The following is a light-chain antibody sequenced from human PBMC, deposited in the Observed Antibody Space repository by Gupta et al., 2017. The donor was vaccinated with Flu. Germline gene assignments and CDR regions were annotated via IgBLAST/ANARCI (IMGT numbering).Light chain of an antibody. CDR1: SLRKYS. CDR3: SSRDSSGNEFL. Sequence: SSELTQDPAVSVALVQTVRITCQGDSLRKYSASWYQQKPGQAPVVVIYSKENRPAGIADRFSGSSSGNTASLTITGAQAEDEADYYCSSRDSSGNEFLFGGGTKMTVL. V-gene: IGLV3-19*01. CDR2: SKE. J-gene: IGLJ2*01.